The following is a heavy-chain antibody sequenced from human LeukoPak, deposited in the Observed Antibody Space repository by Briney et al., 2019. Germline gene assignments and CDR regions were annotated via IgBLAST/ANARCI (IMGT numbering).Heavy chain of an antibody. Sequence: GGSLRLSCAASGFTFSSYAMSWVRQAPGKGLEWVSAVSAGGDNTYYAESVKGRFTISRDSSKNTVYLQMNSLRVEDTARYYCAKKRTPVAGTNYFDYWGQGTLVTVSS. CDR3: AKKRTPVAGTNYFDY. D-gene: IGHD6-19*01. V-gene: IGHV3-23*01. CDR2: VSAGGDNT. J-gene: IGHJ4*02. CDR1: GFTFSSYA.